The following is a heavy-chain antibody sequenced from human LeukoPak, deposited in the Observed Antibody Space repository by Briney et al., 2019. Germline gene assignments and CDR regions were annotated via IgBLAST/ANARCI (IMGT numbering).Heavy chain of an antibody. CDR1: GFIFSNFA. CDR2: ISYDGSHT. J-gene: IGHJ6*03. Sequence: GGSLTLSCAASGFIFSNFAMHWVRQAPGKGLEWVALISYDGSHTYYADSMKGRFTISRDNSRNVLYLQMTSLRGDDSAVYYCAREEQELVRDYYYYMDVWGKGTTVTVSS. V-gene: IGHV3-30*01. D-gene: IGHD6-13*01. CDR3: AREEQELVRDYYYYMDV.